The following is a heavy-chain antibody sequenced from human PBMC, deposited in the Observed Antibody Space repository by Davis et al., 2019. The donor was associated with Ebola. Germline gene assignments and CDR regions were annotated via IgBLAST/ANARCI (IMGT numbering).Heavy chain of an antibody. Sequence: ASVKVSCKVSGYTLTELSMHWVRQAPGKGLEWMGGFDPEDGETIYAQKFQGRVTMTEDTSTDTAYMELSSLRSEDTAVYYCATSYYYGSGSPLSFDIWGQGTMVTVSS. CDR1: GYTLTELS. CDR2: FDPEDGET. J-gene: IGHJ3*02. V-gene: IGHV1-24*01. CDR3: ATSYYYGSGSPLSFDI. D-gene: IGHD3-10*01.